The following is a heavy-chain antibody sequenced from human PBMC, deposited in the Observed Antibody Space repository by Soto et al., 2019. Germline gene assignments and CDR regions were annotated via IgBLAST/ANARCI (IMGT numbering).Heavy chain of an antibody. J-gene: IGHJ6*01. CDR1: VGSISSHY. CDR2: IYYRGST. D-gene: IGHD1-26*01. Sequence: PSSTXSLTCTIAVGSISSHYCIWFRQAPGKGLEWIGHIYYRGSTTYNPSLRSRSTISVDTSNNQFSLKLNSVTTADTAVYYCARDGREESGMDVWGQGTKVNVYS. CDR3: ARDGREESGMDV. V-gene: IGHV4-59*11.